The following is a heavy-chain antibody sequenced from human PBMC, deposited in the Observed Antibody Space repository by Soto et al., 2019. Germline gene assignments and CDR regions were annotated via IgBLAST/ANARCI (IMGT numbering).Heavy chain of an antibody. CDR3: ASERIVVVPAASQNYYYYYGMDV. Sequence: PGESLKISCNGSGYSFTSYWISWVRQMPGKGLEWMGRIDPSDSYTNYSPSFQGHVTISADKSISTAYLQWSSLKASDTAMYYCASERIVVVPAASQNYYYYYGMDVWGQGTTVTVSS. CDR2: IDPSDSYT. CDR1: GYSFTSYW. V-gene: IGHV5-10-1*01. J-gene: IGHJ6*02. D-gene: IGHD2-2*01.